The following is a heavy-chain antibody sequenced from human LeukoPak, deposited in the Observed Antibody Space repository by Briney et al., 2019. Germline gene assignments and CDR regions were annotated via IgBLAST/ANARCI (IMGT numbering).Heavy chain of an antibody. D-gene: IGHD2-2*01. V-gene: IGHV4-31*03. J-gene: IGHJ6*02. CDR3: ARDSGVVVPYGMDV. CDR1: GGSISSGGYY. Sequence: PSETLSLTCTVSGGSISSGGYYWSWIRQHPGKGLEWIGYIYYSGSTYYNPSLKSRVTISVDTSKNQFSLKLSSVTAADTAVYYCARDSGVVVPYGMDVWGQETTVTVSS. CDR2: IYYSGST.